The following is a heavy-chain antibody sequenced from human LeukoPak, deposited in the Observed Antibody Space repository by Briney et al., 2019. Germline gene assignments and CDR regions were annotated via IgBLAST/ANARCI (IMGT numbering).Heavy chain of an antibody. V-gene: IGHV4-39*01. CDR2: MYNSGSI. D-gene: IGHD3-3*01. CDR1: GGSISSSTHY. Sequence: SETLSLTCTVSGGSISSSTHYWGWIRQTPGKGLEWIGSMYNSGSISYNPSLRSRVTITVDTSKNQFSMNLNSVTAADTARYFCARNETSGYFDIWGQGTMVTVSS. CDR3: ARNETSGYFDI. J-gene: IGHJ3*02.